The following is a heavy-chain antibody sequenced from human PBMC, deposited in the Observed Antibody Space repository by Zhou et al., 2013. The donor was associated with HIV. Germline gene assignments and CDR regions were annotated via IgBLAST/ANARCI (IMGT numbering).Heavy chain of an antibody. CDR1: GYTFTDYD. D-gene: IGHD3-22*01. CDR3: ARGRRGSTYYFSDY. CDR2: MNPNSGNT. V-gene: IGHV1-8*01. J-gene: IGHJ4*02. Sequence: QVQLVQSGAEVKKSGASVRVSCKASGYTFTDYDINWVRQATGQGLQWVGWMNPNSGNTGSALKFGGRVTFSRNTSINMAYLELTSLTSEDTALYYCARGRRGSTYYFSDYWGQGTLVTVSS.